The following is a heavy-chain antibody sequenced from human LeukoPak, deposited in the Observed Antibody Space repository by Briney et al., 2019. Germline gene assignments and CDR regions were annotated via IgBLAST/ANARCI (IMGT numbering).Heavy chain of an antibody. CDR2: ISYDGSNK. CDR3: ARSEMATTPLDY. CDR1: GFTFSSYG. V-gene: IGHV3-30*03. J-gene: IGHJ4*02. D-gene: IGHD5-24*01. Sequence: PGGSLRLSCAASGFTFSSYGMHWVRQAPGKGLEWVAVISYDGSNKYYADSVKGRFTISRDNSKNTLYLQMNSLRAEDTAVYYCARSEMATTPLDYWGQGTLVTVSS.